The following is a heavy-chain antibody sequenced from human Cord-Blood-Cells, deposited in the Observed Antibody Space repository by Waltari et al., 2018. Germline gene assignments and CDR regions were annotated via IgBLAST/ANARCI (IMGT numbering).Heavy chain of an antibody. Sequence: QLQLQESGPGLVKPSETLSLTCTVSGGSISSSSYYWGWIRQPPGKGLEWIGSIYYSVSTYYNPSLKSRVTISVDTSKNQFSLKLSSVTAVDTVVYYCATHIVVVTASPNWFDPWGQGTLVTVSS. CDR3: ATHIVVVTASPNWFDP. V-gene: IGHV4-39*07. CDR2: IYYSVST. J-gene: IGHJ5*02. CDR1: GGSISSSSYY. D-gene: IGHD2-21*02.